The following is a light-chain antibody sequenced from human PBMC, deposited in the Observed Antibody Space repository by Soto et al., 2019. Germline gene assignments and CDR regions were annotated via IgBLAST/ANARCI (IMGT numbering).Light chain of an antibody. CDR2: IAS. J-gene: IGKJ1*01. V-gene: IGKV3-15*01. CDR1: QSVSSN. Sequence: EIVKTQSPATLSVSPGERVTLSCRASQSVSSNVAWYQQKPGQAPRLLIYIASTRATGIPARFSGSGSGREFTLTISGLQSEDSALYYCQQYNNWPSWMFGQGTKVEVK. CDR3: QQYNNWPSWM.